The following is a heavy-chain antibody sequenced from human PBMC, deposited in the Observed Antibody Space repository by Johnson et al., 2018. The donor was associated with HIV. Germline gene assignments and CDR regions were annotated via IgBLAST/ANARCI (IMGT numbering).Heavy chain of an antibody. CDR3: AKDKGSGYDGCDAFDI. CDR2: TWFDGRNNGYI. V-gene: IGHV3-33*03. CDR1: GFSFSDYN. Sequence: QMLLVESGGGVVQPGRSLRLSCAASGFSFSDYNMHWVRQAPGKGLEWVAVTWFDGRNNGYIGYADSLKGRFTISGDNAKNSLYLQMNSLRTEDTAFYYCAKDKGSGYDGCDAFDIWGQGTMVTVST. D-gene: IGHD5-12*01. J-gene: IGHJ3*02.